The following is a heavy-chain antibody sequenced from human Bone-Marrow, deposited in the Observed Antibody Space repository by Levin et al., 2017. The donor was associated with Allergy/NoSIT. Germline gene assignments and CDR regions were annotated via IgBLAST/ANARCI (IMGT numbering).Heavy chain of an antibody. D-gene: IGHD6-19*01. CDR3: ARGLAVAGSVWFDP. J-gene: IGHJ5*02. CDR2: IGTAGDT. V-gene: IGHV3-13*01. Sequence: GESLKISCAASGFTFSSYDMHWVRQATGKGLEWVSAIGTAGDTYYPGSVKGRFTISRENAKNSLYLQMNSLRAGDTAVYYCARGLAVAGSVWFDPWGQGTLVTVSS. CDR1: GFTFSSYD.